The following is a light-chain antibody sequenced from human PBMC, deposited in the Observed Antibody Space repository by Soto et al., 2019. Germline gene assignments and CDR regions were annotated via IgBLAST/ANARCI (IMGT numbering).Light chain of an antibody. V-gene: IGKV2-30*02. CDR1: QSLLHKNGNTY. J-gene: IGKJ5*01. CDR2: MVS. CDR3: MPGTYWPT. Sequence: DVLLTQSPISLPATLGQPASISCRSSQSLLHKNGNTYLTWFHQRPGQPPRRLIYMVSNRDSGVPDRFSGSGSGADFTLRISRVEAEDVGTYFCMPGTYWPTFGQGTRLDIK.